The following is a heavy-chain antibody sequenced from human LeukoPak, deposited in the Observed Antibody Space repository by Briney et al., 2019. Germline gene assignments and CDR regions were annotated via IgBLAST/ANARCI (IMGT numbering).Heavy chain of an antibody. D-gene: IGHD3-3*01. J-gene: IGHJ4*02. V-gene: IGHV3-30*04. CDR1: GFTFSTYA. CDR2: ISYDGGHN. Sequence: PGGSLRLSCAASGFTFSTYAMHWVRQAPGKGLEWVAVISYDGGHNFYVDSVRGRFTISRDSSKKTLFLHMTSLRPEDTAVYYCTRGGSDSWSGLVGDYFDNWGQGTLDTVSS. CDR3: TRGGSDSWSGLVGDYFDN.